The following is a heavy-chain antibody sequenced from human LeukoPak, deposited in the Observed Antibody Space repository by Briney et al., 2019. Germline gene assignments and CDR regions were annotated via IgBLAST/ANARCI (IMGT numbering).Heavy chain of an antibody. J-gene: IGHJ4*02. CDR1: GYTFTDYY. V-gene: IGHV1-2*02. D-gene: IGHD1-14*01. Sequence: GASVKVSCKTSGYTFTDYYVHWVRQAPGQRLEWMGWINPNNGATDYAQKFQGRVTMTRDTSTSTAYMELRSLRSDDTAVYYCARGSATVDYWGQGTLVTVSS. CDR2: INPNNGAT. CDR3: ARGSATVDY.